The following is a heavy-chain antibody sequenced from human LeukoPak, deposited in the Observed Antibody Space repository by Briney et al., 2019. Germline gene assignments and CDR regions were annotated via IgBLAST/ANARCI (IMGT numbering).Heavy chain of an antibody. Sequence: GGSLRLSCAASGFTFSSYAMHWVRQAPGKGLEWVAVISYDGSNKYYADSVKGRFTISRDNSKNTLYLQMNSLRAEDTAVYYCARDYYDSSGYYPHWGQGTLVTVSS. CDR3: ARDYYDSSGYYPH. D-gene: IGHD3-22*01. CDR1: GFTFSSYA. J-gene: IGHJ4*02. CDR2: ISYDGSNK. V-gene: IGHV3-30-3*01.